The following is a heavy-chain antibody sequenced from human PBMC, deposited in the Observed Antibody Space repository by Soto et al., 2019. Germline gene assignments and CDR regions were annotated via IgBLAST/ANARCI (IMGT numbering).Heavy chain of an antibody. CDR1: GGSISSYY. J-gene: IGHJ6*02. D-gene: IGHD3-10*01. CDR2: IYYSGST. CDR3: ARDRRAGRGVRDRYYYGMDV. V-gene: IGHV4-59*12. Sequence: SETLSLTCTVSGGSISSYYWSWIRQPPGKGLEWIGYIYYSGSTYYNPSLKSRVTISVDTSKNQFSLKLSSVTAADTAVYYCARDRRAGRGVRDRYYYGMDVWGQGTTVTVSS.